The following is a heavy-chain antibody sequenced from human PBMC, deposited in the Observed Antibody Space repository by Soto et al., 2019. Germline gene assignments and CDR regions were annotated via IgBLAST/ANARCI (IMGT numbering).Heavy chain of an antibody. CDR2: IYYSGST. CDR3: VRARSPYCSSTSCYRGWFDP. V-gene: IGHV4-31*03. J-gene: IGHJ5*02. D-gene: IGHD2-2*02. CDR1: GGSISSGGYY. Sequence: PSETLSLTCTVSGGSISSGGYYWSWIRQHPGKGLEWIGYIYYSGSTYYNPSLKSRVTISVDTSKNQFSLKLSSVTAADTAVYYCVRARSPYCSSTSCYRGWFDPWGQGTLVTVSS.